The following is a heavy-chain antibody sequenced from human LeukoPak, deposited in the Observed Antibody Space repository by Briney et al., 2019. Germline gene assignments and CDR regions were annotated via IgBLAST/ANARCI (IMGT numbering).Heavy chain of an antibody. Sequence: GGSLRLSCAASGFTFNSYAMSWVRQAPGKGLEWVSSISAGGSGTYYADSVKGRFTISRDNSKHTLSLEMHTLSADDTAIYFCAKRDNSGWFSLDYWGQGALVNVSS. CDR3: AKRDNSGWFSLDY. V-gene: IGHV3-23*01. CDR1: GFTFNSYA. J-gene: IGHJ4*02. CDR2: ISAGGSGT. D-gene: IGHD6-19*01.